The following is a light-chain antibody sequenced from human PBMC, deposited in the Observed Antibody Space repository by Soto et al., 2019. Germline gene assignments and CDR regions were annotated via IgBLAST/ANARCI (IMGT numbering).Light chain of an antibody. CDR2: AAS. CDR3: QRGSSFPWT. J-gene: IGKJ1*01. Sequence: DIQMTQSPSSVSASVGDSVTITCRASQDIDSWLAWYQQKPGKAPNLLIYAASSLQSGVPSRFSGSGSGTDFTFTISSLQPEDFAIYYCQRGSSFPWTFGQGTKVEIK. V-gene: IGKV1-12*01. CDR1: QDIDSW.